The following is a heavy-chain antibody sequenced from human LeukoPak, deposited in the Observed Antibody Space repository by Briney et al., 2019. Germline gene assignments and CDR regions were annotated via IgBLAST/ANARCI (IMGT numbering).Heavy chain of an antibody. D-gene: IGHD2-8*01. CDR1: GGTFSSYA. Sequence: GASVKVSCKASGGTFSSYAISWMRQAPGQGLEWMGGIIPIFGTANYAQKFQGRVTITADESTSTAYMELSSLRSEDTAVYYCARNADCTNGVCYTFDYWGQGTLVTVSS. V-gene: IGHV1-69*13. CDR3: ARNADCTNGVCYTFDY. J-gene: IGHJ4*02. CDR2: IIPIFGTA.